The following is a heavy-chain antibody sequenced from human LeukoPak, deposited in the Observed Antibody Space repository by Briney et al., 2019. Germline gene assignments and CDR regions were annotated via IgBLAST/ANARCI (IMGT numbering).Heavy chain of an antibody. V-gene: IGHV1-2*02. J-gene: IGHJ4*02. CDR2: INPNSGGT. CDR1: GYTFTGYY. CDR3: ARYLLSVSFDY. D-gene: IGHD5/OR15-5a*01. Sequence: ASVKVSCKASGYTFTGYYMHWVRQAPGQGLEWMGWINPNSGGTNYAQEFQGRVTMTRDTSISTAYMELSRLRSDDTAVYYCARYLLSVSFDYWGQGTLVTVSS.